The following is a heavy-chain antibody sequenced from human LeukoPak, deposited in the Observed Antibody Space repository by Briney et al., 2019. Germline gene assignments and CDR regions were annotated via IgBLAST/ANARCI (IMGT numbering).Heavy chain of an antibody. J-gene: IGHJ4*02. CDR2: ISLSGVT. CDR1: GGSISSTNW. D-gene: IGHD1-26*01. Sequence: SGTLSLTCGVSGGSISSTNWWSWVRQPPGQGLEWIGEISLSGVTNYNPSLKSRVTMSLDESKNQLSLDLASVTAADTAVYYCSRESGAFSPFGYWGQGTLVTVHS. V-gene: IGHV4-4*02. CDR3: SRESGAFSPFGY.